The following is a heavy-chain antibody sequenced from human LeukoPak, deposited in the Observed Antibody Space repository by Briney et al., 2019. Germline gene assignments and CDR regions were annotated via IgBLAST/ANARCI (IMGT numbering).Heavy chain of an antibody. J-gene: IGHJ2*01. Sequence: ASVKVSCKASGYTFTSYDINWVRQATGQGLEWMGWMNPNSGNTGYAQKFQGRVTMTRNTPISTAYMELSSLRSEDTAVYYCARGPYYDSSGYYFRWYFDLWGRGTLVTVSS. CDR3: ARGPYYDSSGYYFRWYFDL. CDR1: GYTFTSYD. CDR2: MNPNSGNT. D-gene: IGHD3-22*01. V-gene: IGHV1-8*01.